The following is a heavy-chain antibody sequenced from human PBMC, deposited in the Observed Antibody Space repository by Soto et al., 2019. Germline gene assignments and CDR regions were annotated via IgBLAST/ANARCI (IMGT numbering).Heavy chain of an antibody. CDR2: IYYSGST. V-gene: IGHV4-31*03. CDR1: GGSISSGGYY. J-gene: IGHJ5*02. Sequence: SETLSLTCTVSGGSISSGGYYWSWIRQHPGKGLEWIGYIYYSGSTYYNPSLKSRVTISVDTSKNQFSLKLSSVTAADTAVYYCAGYDFWSGSSYIFDPWGQGTLVTVSS. D-gene: IGHD3-3*01. CDR3: AGYDFWSGSSYIFDP.